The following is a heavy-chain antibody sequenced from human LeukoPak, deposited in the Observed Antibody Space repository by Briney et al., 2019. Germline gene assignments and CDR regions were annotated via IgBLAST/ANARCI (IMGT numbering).Heavy chain of an antibody. CDR3: ARENTLLWFGEIDY. J-gene: IGHJ4*02. CDR2: IWYDGSNK. CDR1: GFTFSSYG. V-gene: IGHV3-33*01. D-gene: IGHD3-10*01. Sequence: GGSLRLSCAASGFTFSSYGMHWVRQAPGKGLEWVAVIWYDGSNKYYADSVKGRFTISRDNSKNTLCLQMNSLRAEDTAVYYCARENTLLWFGEIDYWGQGTLVTVSS.